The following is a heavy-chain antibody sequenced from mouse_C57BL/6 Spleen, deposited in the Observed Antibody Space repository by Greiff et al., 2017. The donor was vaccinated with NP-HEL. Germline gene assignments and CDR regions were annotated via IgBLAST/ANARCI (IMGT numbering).Heavy chain of an antibody. V-gene: IGHV3-6*01. CDR3: AREISSY. Sequence: ESGPGLVKPSQSLSLTCSVTGYSITSGYYWNWIRQFPGNKLEWMGYISYDGSNNYNPSLKNRISITRDTSKNQFFLKLNSVTTEDTATYYCAREISSYWGQGTLVTVSA. J-gene: IGHJ3*01. CDR1: GYSITSGYY. CDR2: ISYDGSN.